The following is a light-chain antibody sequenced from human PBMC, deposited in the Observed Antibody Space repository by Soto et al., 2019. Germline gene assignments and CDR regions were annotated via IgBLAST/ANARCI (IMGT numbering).Light chain of an antibody. Sequence: DIQMIQSPSTLSASVGDRVTITCRASQSINSWLAWYQQKPGKAPNLLIYKASSLQSGVPSRFSGSGSGTEFTLTITSLQPDDFATYYCQQYTSYPYTFGQGTKVDIK. J-gene: IGKJ2*01. V-gene: IGKV1-5*03. CDR1: QSINSW. CDR3: QQYTSYPYT. CDR2: KAS.